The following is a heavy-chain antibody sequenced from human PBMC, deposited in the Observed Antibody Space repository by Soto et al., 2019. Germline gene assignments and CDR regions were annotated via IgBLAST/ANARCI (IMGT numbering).Heavy chain of an antibody. CDR3: ATTPYSSSKIDT. CDR2: FDPEEDDT. J-gene: IGHJ5*02. D-gene: IGHD4-4*01. Sequence: ASVKVSCKVFGYIVSELSMHWVRQAPGKGLEWLGGFDPEEDDTIYAQKFQGRVTMTKDTSTETAYLELTSLKSDDTAVYFCATTPYSSSKIDTWGQGTLVTVSS. CDR1: GYIVSELS. V-gene: IGHV1-24*01.